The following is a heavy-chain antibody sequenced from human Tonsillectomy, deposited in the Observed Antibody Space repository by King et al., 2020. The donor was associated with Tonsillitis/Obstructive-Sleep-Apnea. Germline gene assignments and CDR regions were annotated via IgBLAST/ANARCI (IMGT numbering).Heavy chain of an antibody. D-gene: IGHD4-17*01. CDR1: GFTFSSYS. J-gene: IGHJ3*02. CDR3: ASDDYGEAFDI. Sequence: VQLVESGGGLVKPGGPLRLSSAASGFTFSSYSMNWVRQAPGKGLEWVPSISTSTTYIFYEHSVKGRFTISRDKAKNSLYLQMNSLRAEDTAVYYCASDDYGEAFDIGGQGTMVSVSS. V-gene: IGHV3-21*06. CDR2: ISTSTTYI.